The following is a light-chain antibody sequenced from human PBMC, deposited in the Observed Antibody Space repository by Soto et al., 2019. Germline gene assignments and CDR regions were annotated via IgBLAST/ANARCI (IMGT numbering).Light chain of an antibody. V-gene: IGKV3-15*01. CDR1: QSVSGK. CDR2: DAS. J-gene: IGKJ1*01. Sequence: EIVMTQSPVTLSVSPGERATLSCRASQSVSGKPAWYQQKPGQAPRLLIYDASTRATGVPARFSGSGSGTEFTLTISSLQSEDFAVYYCQQYSNWRTFGQGTNVEIK. CDR3: QQYSNWRT.